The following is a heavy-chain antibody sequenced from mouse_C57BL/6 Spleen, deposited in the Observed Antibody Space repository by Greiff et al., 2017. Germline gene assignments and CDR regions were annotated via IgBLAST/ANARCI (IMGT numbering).Heavy chain of an antibody. Sequence: VQLQQSGAELVKPGASVKLSCTASGFNIKDYYMHWVKQRTEQGLEWIGRIDPEDGETKYAPKFQGKATITADTSSNTAYLQLSSLTSEDTAVYYCAGYDRITTVVAHFDYWGQGTTLTVSS. CDR1: GFNIKDYY. CDR3: AGYDRITTVVAHFDY. CDR2: IDPEDGET. V-gene: IGHV14-2*01. D-gene: IGHD1-1*01. J-gene: IGHJ2*01.